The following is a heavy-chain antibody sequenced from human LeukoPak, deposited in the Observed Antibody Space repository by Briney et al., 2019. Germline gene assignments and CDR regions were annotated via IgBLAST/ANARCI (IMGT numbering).Heavy chain of an antibody. V-gene: IGHV3-21*01. Sequence: GGSLRLSCAASGFTFSSNSMSWVRQAPGKGLEWVSSISSSSSYIYYADSVMGRFTISRDNAQISLYLQMDSVRAEGTAVYYCAGDSSSWYSVGFYFYGMDVWGQGTTVTVSS. CDR3: AGDSSSWYSVGFYFYGMDV. J-gene: IGHJ6*02. D-gene: IGHD6-13*01. CDR2: ISSSSSYI. CDR1: GFTFSSNS.